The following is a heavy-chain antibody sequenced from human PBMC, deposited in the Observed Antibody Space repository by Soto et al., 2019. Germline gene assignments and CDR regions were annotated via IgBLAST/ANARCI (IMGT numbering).Heavy chain of an antibody. CDR3: EGFMATITADAFDI. V-gene: IGHV3-53*01. Sequence: PGRSLRLSCAASEFTVSSNYMGWVRQAPGKGLEWVSVIYSGGSTYYADCVKGRFTMSNDNSKNPLYLQMNSLRAEDTAVYYCEGFMATITADAFDIWSQGTMVTVPS. CDR1: EFTVSSNY. J-gene: IGHJ3*02. CDR2: IYSGGST. D-gene: IGHD5-12*01.